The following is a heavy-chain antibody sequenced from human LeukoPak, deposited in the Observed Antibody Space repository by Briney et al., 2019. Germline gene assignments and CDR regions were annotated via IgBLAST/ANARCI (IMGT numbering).Heavy chain of an antibody. CDR2: IYPDDSDT. Sequence: PGESLPISCKGSGYSFTSYWIGWVRQMPGKGLEWMGIIYPDDSDTRYGPSFQGQVTMSAGKSTSTAYLHWSSLRASDTAMYYCARRVRVVGATDYFDYWGQRTLVTVSS. V-gene: IGHV5-51*01. CDR3: ARRVRVVGATDYFDY. J-gene: IGHJ4*02. D-gene: IGHD1-26*01. CDR1: GYSFTSYW.